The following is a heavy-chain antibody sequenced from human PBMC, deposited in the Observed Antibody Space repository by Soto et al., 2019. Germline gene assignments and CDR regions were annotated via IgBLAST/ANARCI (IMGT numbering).Heavy chain of an antibody. D-gene: IGHD4-17*01. CDR2: TYYGSNWYK. J-gene: IGHJ4*02. V-gene: IGHV6-1*01. CDR3: ARDRPSYGDCFDY. Sequence: PSQTLSLTCVISGDSVSSNSAAWNWIRQSPSRGLEWLGRTYYGSNWYKDYAESVKSRITINPDTSKNQFSLQLNSVTPEDAAIYYCARDRPSYGDCFDYWSQGTLVTVSS. CDR1: GDSVSSNSAA.